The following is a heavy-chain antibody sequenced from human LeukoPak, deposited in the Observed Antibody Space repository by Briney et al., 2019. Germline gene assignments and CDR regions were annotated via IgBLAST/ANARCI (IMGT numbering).Heavy chain of an antibody. J-gene: IGHJ4*02. D-gene: IGHD3-22*01. CDR2: ISSGSSYI. Sequence: TAGGSLRLSCAASGFTLSRYSMNWVRQAPGKGLEWVSSISSGSSYIYYAGSVKGRFTISRDNAKNSLFLQMNSLRAEDTAVYYCAGGHYYDSSGYSYWGQGTLVTVSS. CDR3: AGGHYYDSSGYSY. CDR1: GFTLSRYS. V-gene: IGHV3-21*01.